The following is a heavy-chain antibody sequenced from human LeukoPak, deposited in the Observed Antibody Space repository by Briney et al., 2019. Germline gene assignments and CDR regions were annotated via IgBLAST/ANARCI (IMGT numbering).Heavy chain of an antibody. V-gene: IGHV3-48*03. CDR1: GFTFSSYE. CDR3: ARGDSGSYYFDY. J-gene: IGHJ4*02. CDR2: ISSCGSTI. D-gene: IGHD1-26*01. Sequence: PGGSLRLPCAASGFTFSSYEMNWVRQAPGKGLEWVSYISSCGSTIYYADSVKGRFTISRDNAKNSLYLQMNSLRAEDTAVYYCARGDSGSYYFDYWGQGTLVTVSS.